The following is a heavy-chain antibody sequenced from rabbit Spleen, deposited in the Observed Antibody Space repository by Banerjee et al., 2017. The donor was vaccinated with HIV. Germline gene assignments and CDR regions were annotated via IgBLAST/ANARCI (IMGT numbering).Heavy chain of an antibody. J-gene: IGHJ4*01. CDR3: ARGNSDGGGYADTVFNL. Sequence: QEQLVESGGGLVKPGGTLTLTCTASGFTFSSGHYMCWVRQAPGKGLEWIACISGGSGRTWYASWAKGRSTISRISSTTVTLQMTSLTAADTATYFCARGNSDGGGYADTVFNLWGPGTLVTVS. V-gene: IGHV1S45*01. D-gene: IGHD6-1*01. CDR2: ISGGSGRT. CDR1: GFTFSSGHY.